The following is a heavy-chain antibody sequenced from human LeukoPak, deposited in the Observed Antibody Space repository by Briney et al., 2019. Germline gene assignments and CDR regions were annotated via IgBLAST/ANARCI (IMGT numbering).Heavy chain of an antibody. D-gene: IGHD5-18*01. V-gene: IGHV1-2*02. CDR1: GYTFTGYY. Sequence: ASVKVSCKASGYTFTGYYMHWVRRAPGQGLEWMGWINPNSGGTNYAQKFQGRVTMTRDTSISTAYMELSRLRSDDTAVYYCARSLRRGYSYSPDGELDYWGQGTLVTVSS. CDR2: INPNSGGT. CDR3: ARSLRRGYSYSPDGELDY. J-gene: IGHJ4*02.